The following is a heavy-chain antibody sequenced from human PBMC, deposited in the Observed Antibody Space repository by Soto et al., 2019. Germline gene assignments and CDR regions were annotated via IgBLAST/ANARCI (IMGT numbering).Heavy chain of an antibody. D-gene: IGHD2-15*01. Sequence: AGGSQRPSSEDAGLNLLRYWVHLVRTAPGKGLVWVSHINTDGSNTNYADSVKGRFTISRDNAKSTLFLQMNSLRDEDTAVYYCAREFCSGGNCYTYYFDPWGQGIPVNLSS. CDR1: GLNLLRYW. J-gene: IGHJ5*02. CDR3: AREFCSGGNCYTYYFDP. CDR2: INTDGSNT. V-gene: IGHV3-74*01.